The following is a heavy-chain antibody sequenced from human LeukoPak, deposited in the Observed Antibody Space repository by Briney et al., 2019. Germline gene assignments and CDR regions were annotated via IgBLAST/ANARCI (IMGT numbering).Heavy chain of an antibody. Sequence: SQTLSLTCTVSGGSISSGSYYWSWLPHPAGLGLDGLGRIYTSGSTNYNLHLKSRVTISVDTSKNEFSLKLSSVTAADTAVYYCAAADGGGYYYYGMEVGGQGNAVTVSS. V-gene: IGHV4-61*02. CDR3: AAADGGGYYYYGMEV. CDR2: IYTSGST. J-gene: IGHJ6*02. CDR1: GGSISSGSYY. D-gene: IGHD3-16*01.